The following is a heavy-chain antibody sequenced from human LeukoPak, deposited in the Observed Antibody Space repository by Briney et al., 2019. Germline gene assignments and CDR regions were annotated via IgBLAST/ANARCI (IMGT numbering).Heavy chain of an antibody. CDR2: ISSSSSYI. Sequence: GGSLRLSCAASGFTFSSYSMNWVHQAPGKGLEWVSSISSSSSYIYYADSVKGRFTISRDNAKNSLYLQMNSLRAEDTAVYYCGRDVRGFGDRGFDPWGQGTLVTVSP. D-gene: IGHD3-10*01. CDR3: GRDVRGFGDRGFDP. V-gene: IGHV3-21*01. J-gene: IGHJ5*02. CDR1: GFTFSSYS.